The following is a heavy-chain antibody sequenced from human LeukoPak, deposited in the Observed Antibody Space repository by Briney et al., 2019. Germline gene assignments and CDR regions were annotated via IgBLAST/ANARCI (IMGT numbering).Heavy chain of an antibody. J-gene: IGHJ4*02. Sequence: SETLSLTCTVSGGSISGYYWSWIRQPPGKGLEWIGYIYYSGSTNYNPSLKSRVTISVDTSKNQFSLKLSSVTAADTAVYYCARRGLQALYFDYWGQGTLVTVSS. CDR1: GGSISGYY. CDR3: ARRGLQALYFDY. D-gene: IGHD5-24*01. CDR2: IYYSGST. V-gene: IGHV4-59*08.